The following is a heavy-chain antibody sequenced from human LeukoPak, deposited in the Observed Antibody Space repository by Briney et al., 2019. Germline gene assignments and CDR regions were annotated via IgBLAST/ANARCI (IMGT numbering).Heavy chain of an antibody. V-gene: IGHV3-30*02. J-gene: IGHJ2*01. D-gene: IGHD2-2*01. Sequence: PGGSLRLSCAASGFTFSSYGMHWVRQAPGKGLEWVAFIRYDGSNKYYADSVKGRFTISRDNSKNTLYLQMNSLRAEDTAVYYCAKGVHSVGPYWYFDLWGRGTLVTVSS. CDR1: GFTFSSYG. CDR2: IRYDGSNK. CDR3: AKGVHSVGPYWYFDL.